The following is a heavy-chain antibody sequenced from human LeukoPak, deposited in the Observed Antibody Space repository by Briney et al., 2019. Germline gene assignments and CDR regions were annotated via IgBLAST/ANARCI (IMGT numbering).Heavy chain of an antibody. J-gene: IGHJ4*02. CDR1: GGSISSGGYY. V-gene: IGHV4-31*03. CDR3: ARSTSYCSGGSCYPTTVTPKYYFDY. Sequence: SETLSLTCTVSGGSISSGGYYWSWIRQHPGKGLEWIGYIYYSGSTYYNPSLKSRVTISVDTSKNQFSLKLSSVTAADTAVYYCARSTSYCSGGSCYPTTVTPKYYFDYWGQGTLVTVSS. CDR2: IYYSGST. D-gene: IGHD2-15*01.